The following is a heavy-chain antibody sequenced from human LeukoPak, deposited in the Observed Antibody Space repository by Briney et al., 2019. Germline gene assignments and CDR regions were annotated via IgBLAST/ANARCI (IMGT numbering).Heavy chain of an antibody. J-gene: IGHJ6*02. D-gene: IGHD3-9*01. CDR2: INHSGST. CDR1: GESFSGYY. CDR3: ARGPHITIFSNDYYSYGMDV. Sequence: SETLSLTCAVYGESFSGYYWSWIRQPPGKGLEWIGEINHSGSTNYNPSLKSRVTISIDTSKNQFSLKLSSVTAADTAVYYCARGPHITIFSNDYYSYGMDVWGQGT. V-gene: IGHV4-34*01.